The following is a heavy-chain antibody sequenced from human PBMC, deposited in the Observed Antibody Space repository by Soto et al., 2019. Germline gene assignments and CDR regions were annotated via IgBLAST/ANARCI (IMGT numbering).Heavy chain of an antibody. J-gene: IGHJ4*02. D-gene: IGHD6-13*01. CDR1: GGSISSSSYY. Sequence: SETLSLTCTVSGGSISSSSYYWGWIRQPPGKGLEWIGSIYYSGSTYYNPSLKSRVTISVDTSKNQFSLKLSSVTAADTAVYYCARHFRSSLFFFDYWGQGTLVTVSS. V-gene: IGHV4-39*01. CDR2: IYYSGST. CDR3: ARHFRSSLFFFDY.